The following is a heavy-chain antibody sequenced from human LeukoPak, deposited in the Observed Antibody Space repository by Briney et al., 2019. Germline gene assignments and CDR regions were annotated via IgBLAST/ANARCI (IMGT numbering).Heavy chain of an antibody. D-gene: IGHD6-13*01. CDR1: GYTFTSYY. Sequence: ASVKVSCKASGYTFTSYYMHWVRQAPGQGLEWMGWMNPNSGNTGYAQKFQGRVTITRNTSISTAYMELSSLRSEDTAVYYCARFSSSFPYYFDYWGQGTLVTVSS. V-gene: IGHV1-8*03. CDR2: MNPNSGNT. J-gene: IGHJ4*02. CDR3: ARFSSSFPYYFDY.